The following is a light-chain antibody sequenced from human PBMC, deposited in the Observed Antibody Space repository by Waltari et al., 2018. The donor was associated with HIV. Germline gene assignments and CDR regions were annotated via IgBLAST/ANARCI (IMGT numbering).Light chain of an antibody. CDR1: QSVTNKY. Sequence: IVLTQSPGILSLSPGYRATLFCRASQSVTNKYLAWYQHRPGQAPRLLNYGASTRATGIPDRFSGSGSGTDFTLTSSRLEPEDFAVYFCQQYGSSPPYTFGQGTKLEIK. J-gene: IGKJ2*01. V-gene: IGKV3-20*01. CDR2: GAS. CDR3: QQYGSSPPYT.